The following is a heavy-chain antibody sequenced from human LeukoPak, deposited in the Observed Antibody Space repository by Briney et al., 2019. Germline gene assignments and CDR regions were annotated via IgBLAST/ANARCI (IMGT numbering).Heavy chain of an antibody. J-gene: IGHJ4*02. CDR1: GFTFSSYE. Sequence: QTGGSLRLSCAASGFTFSSYEMNWVRQAPGKGLEWVSYISSSGSTIYYADSVKGRFTISRDNAKNSLYLQMNSLRAEDTAVYYCGRVTRGYSYVVDCWGQGTLVTVSS. D-gene: IGHD5-18*01. V-gene: IGHV3-48*03. CDR3: GRVTRGYSYVVDC. CDR2: ISSSGSTI.